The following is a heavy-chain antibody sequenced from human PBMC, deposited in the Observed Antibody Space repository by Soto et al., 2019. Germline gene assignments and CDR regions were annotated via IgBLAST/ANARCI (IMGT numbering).Heavy chain of an antibody. V-gene: IGHV1-8*01. Sequence: ASVKVSCKASGYTFTSYGINWVRQATGQGLEWMGWMNPNSGNTGYAQKFQGRVTMTRNTSISTAYMELSSLRSEDTAVYYCARAGQWLGLYYYYGMDVGGQGTTVTVSS. CDR3: ARAGQWLGLYYYYGMDV. J-gene: IGHJ6*02. CDR1: GYTFTSYG. CDR2: MNPNSGNT. D-gene: IGHD6-19*01.